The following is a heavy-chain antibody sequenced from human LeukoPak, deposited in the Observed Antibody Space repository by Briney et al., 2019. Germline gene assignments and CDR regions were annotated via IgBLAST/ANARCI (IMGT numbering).Heavy chain of an antibody. Sequence: GGSLRLSCAASGFTFSSYAMHWVRQAPGKGLGWVAVISYDGSNKYYADSVKGRFTISRDNSKNTLYLQMNSLRAEDTAVYYCARGPQWELLWDFDYWGQGTLVTVSS. V-gene: IGHV3-30-3*01. CDR3: ARGPQWELLWDFDY. CDR2: ISYDGSNK. J-gene: IGHJ4*02. CDR1: GFTFSSYA. D-gene: IGHD1-26*01.